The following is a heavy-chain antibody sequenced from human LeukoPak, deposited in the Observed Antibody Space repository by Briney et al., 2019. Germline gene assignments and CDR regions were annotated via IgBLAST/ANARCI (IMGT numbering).Heavy chain of an antibody. D-gene: IGHD3-3*01. CDR3: ARDALRFLEWSPIYFDY. Sequence: ASVKVSCKASGYTFTGYYMHWVRQAPGQGLEWMGWINPNSGGTNYAQKFQGRVTMTRDTSISTAYMELSRLRSDDTAVYYCARDALRFLEWSPIYFDYWGQGTLVTVSS. CDR2: INPNSGGT. J-gene: IGHJ4*02. CDR1: GYTFTGYY. V-gene: IGHV1-2*02.